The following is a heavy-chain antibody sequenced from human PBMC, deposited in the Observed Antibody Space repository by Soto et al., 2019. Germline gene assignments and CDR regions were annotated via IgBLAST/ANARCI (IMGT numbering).Heavy chain of an antibody. D-gene: IGHD3-9*01. CDR2: ISGTASRT. CDR1: GFTPTTTP. CDR3: ATSFRYFDN. V-gene: IGHV3-23*01. Sequence: HPGGSLRLSCAGSGFTPTTTPFNFFRHPPCKGLEWVTTISGTASRTYYVDSVKGRFFISRDNSKNTVTLQMNNLTLDDTAVYYCATSFRYFDNWGQGTRVTVSS. J-gene: IGHJ4*02.